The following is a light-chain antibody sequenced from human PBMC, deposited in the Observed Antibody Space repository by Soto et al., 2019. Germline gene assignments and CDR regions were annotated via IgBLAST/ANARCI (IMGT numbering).Light chain of an antibody. J-gene: IGKJ1*01. Sequence: AIRVTQSKPSLSSSTGDRVTITCRASQVISSYLAWYQQKPGKAPKLLIYAASTLQSGVPSRFSGSGSGTDFTLTITSLHPEDFATYYCQQTDSSVWTFGQGTKVDIK. CDR1: QVISSY. CDR2: AAS. CDR3: QQTDSSVWT. V-gene: IGKV1-8*01.